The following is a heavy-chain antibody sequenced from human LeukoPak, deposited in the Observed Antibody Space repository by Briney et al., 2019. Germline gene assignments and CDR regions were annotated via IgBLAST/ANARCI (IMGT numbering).Heavy chain of an antibody. CDR2: INTYDGNT. V-gene: IGHV1-18*01. Sequence: VSVKVSCKASGYTFSSYHVSWVRQAPGQGLEWMGWINTYDGNTNYAQNFQGRVAMTTDTSTSTAYMELRSLRSDDTAVYYCARDFATWYFDYWGQGTLVTVSS. J-gene: IGHJ4*02. D-gene: IGHD2-15*01. CDR3: ARDFATWYFDY. CDR1: GYTFSSYH.